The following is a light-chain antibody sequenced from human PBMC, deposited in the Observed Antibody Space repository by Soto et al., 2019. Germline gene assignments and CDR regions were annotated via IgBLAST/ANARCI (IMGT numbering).Light chain of an antibody. Sequence: DIQLTQSPSFLSASVGDRVTITCRASQGISSYLAWYQQKPGKAPKLLIYAASILQSGVPSRFSGSGSGTEFTLTISSLQPEDFATYYCQQRNSLPLTFGGGTKVEIK. CDR2: AAS. CDR3: QQRNSLPLT. CDR1: QGISSY. J-gene: IGKJ4*01. V-gene: IGKV1-9*01.